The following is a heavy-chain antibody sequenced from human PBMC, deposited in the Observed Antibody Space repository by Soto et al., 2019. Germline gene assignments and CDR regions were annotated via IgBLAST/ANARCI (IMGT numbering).Heavy chain of an antibody. CDR1: GYTFTGYY. CDR3: ARETGLRFLGWPHPEVAFDI. J-gene: IGHJ3*02. Sequence: ASVKVSCKASGYTFTGYYMHWVRQAPGQGLEWMGWINPNSGGTNYAQKFQGRVTMTRDTSISTAYMELSRLRSDDTAVYYCARETGLRFLGWPHPEVAFDIWGQGTMVTVSS. V-gene: IGHV1-2*02. D-gene: IGHD3-3*01. CDR2: INPNSGGT.